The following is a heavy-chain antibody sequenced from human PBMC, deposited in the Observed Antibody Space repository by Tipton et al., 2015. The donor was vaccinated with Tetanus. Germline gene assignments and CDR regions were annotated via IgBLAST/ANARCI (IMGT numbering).Heavy chain of an antibody. CDR3: ARLGYDILTGYHYDY. J-gene: IGHJ4*02. CDR1: GGSISSYY. V-gene: IGHV4-59*08. Sequence: TLSLTCTVSGGSISSYYWSWIRQPPGTGLEWIGYVYSSGSTNYNPSLKRRVTISVDTSKNQFSLKLSSVTAADTAVYYCARLGYDILTGYHYDYWGQGTLVTVSS. CDR2: VYSSGST. D-gene: IGHD3-9*01.